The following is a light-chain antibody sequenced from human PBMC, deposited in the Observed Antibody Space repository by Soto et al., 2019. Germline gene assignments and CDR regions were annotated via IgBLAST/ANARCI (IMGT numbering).Light chain of an antibody. CDR3: QHYGSSPGLT. CDR1: QSVSSNY. V-gene: IGKV3-20*01. Sequence: EIVLTQSPGTLSLSPGERATLSCRASQSVSSNYLAWYQQKPGQAPRLLIFGASIRATGIPDRFSGSGSGTDFTLTITRLEPEDFAVYYCQHYGSSPGLTFGGGTKVDIK. J-gene: IGKJ4*01. CDR2: GAS.